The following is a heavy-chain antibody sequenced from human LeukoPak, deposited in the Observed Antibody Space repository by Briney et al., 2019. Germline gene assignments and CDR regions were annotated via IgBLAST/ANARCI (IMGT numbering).Heavy chain of an antibody. CDR1: GFTFSSYG. J-gene: IGHJ6*03. CDR3: AKRGGTTVTTSNFHMDV. CDR2: IGYDGSNK. V-gene: IGHV3-30*02. Sequence: AGSLRLSCAASGFTFSSYGMHWVRQAPGKGLEWVAFIGYDGSNKYTADSARGRFTLSRDNSKDTLYLQMNSLRAEDTAVYYCAKRGGTTVTTSNFHMDVWGKGTTVTVSS. D-gene: IGHD4-17*01.